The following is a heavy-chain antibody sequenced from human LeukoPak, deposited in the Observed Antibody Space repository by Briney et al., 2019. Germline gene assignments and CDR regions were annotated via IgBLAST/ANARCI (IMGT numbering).Heavy chain of an antibody. CDR1: GGSFSGYY. D-gene: IGHD3-22*01. Sequence: SETLSLTCAVYGGSFSGYYWSWIRQPPGKGLEWIGEINHSGSTNYNPSLKSRVTISVDTSKNQFSLKLGSVTAADTAVYYCARDTYYDSSGYYPYWYFDLWGRGTLVTVSS. V-gene: IGHV4-34*01. CDR2: INHSGST. J-gene: IGHJ2*01. CDR3: ARDTYYDSSGYYPYWYFDL.